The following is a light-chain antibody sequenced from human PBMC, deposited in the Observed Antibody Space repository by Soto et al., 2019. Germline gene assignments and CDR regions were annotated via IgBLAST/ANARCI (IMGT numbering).Light chain of an antibody. CDR2: KAS. J-gene: IGKJ1*01. CDR1: QSISSW. CDR3: QQYNSYSWT. V-gene: IGKV1-5*03. Sequence: DIQMTQSPSTLSASVGDTVTTPCRASQSISSWLAWYQQKPGKAPKLLIYKASSLESGVPSRFSGSGSGTEFTLTISSLQPDDFATYYCQQYNSYSWTFGQGTKVDIK.